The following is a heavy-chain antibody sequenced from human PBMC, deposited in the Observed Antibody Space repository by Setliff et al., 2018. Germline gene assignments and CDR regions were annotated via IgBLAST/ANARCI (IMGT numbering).Heavy chain of an antibody. Sequence: GGSLRLSCAVSGFTFSYAWMHWVRQAPGKGLEWVGRIKSETDGGSIDYAAPVKDRFTISRDDSNNLLFLQMDSLRTEDTAVYYCTRRGVHSSGYYPIDSWGQGTLVTVSS. J-gene: IGHJ4*02. CDR2: IKSETDGGSI. CDR3: TRRGVHSSGYYPIDS. CDR1: GFTFSYAW. V-gene: IGHV3-15*07. D-gene: IGHD3-22*01.